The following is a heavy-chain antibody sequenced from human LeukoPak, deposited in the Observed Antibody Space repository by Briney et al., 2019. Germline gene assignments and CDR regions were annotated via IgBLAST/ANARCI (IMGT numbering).Heavy chain of an antibody. CDR1: GGTFSSYA. J-gene: IGHJ5*02. Sequence: SVKVSCKASGGTFSSYAISWVRQAPGQGLEWMGRIIPILGIANYAQKFRGRVTITADKSTSTAYMELSSLRSEDTAVYYCARDLSTPGKFDPWGQGTLVTVSS. D-gene: IGHD3-10*01. V-gene: IGHV1-69*04. CDR3: ARDLSTPGKFDP. CDR2: IIPILGIA.